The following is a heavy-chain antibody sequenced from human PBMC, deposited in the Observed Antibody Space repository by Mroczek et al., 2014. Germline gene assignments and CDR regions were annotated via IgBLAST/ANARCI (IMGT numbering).Heavy chain of an antibody. Sequence: VQLVESGGGVVQPGRSLRLSCAASGFTFSSYAMHWVRQAPGKGLEWVAVISYDGSNKYYADSVKGRFTISRDNSKNTLYLQMNSLRAEDTAVYYCARSGRDYYYYMDVWGKGTTVTVSS. D-gene: IGHD1-1*01. CDR3: ARSGRDYYYYMDV. J-gene: IGHJ6*03. CDR1: GFTFSSYA. CDR2: ISYDGSNK. V-gene: IGHV3-30-3*01.